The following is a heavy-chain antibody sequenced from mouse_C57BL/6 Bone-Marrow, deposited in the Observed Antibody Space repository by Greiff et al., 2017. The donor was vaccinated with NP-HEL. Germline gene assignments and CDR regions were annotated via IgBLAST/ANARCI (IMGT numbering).Heavy chain of an antibody. CDR2: IDPETGGT. CDR3: TRIWGGSCYAMDY. CDR1: GYTFTDYE. V-gene: IGHV1-15*01. D-gene: IGHD3-1*01. Sequence: QVQLQQSGAELVRPGASVTLSCKASGYTFTDYEMHWVKQTPVHGLEWIGAIDPETGGTAYNQKFKGKAILTADKSSSTAYMELRSLTSEDSAVYYCTRIWGGSCYAMDYWGQGTSVTVSS. J-gene: IGHJ4*01.